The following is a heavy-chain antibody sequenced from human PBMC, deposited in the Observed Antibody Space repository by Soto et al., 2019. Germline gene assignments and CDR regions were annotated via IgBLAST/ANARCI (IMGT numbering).Heavy chain of an antibody. CDR2: ISSSSSYI. CDR3: ARDPDGIDYYGSGNPRGN. V-gene: IGHV3-21*01. J-gene: IGHJ4*02. CDR1: GFTFSSYS. Sequence: EVQLVESGGGLVKPGGSLRLSCAASGFTFSSYSMNWVRQAPGKGLEWVSSISSSSSYIYYADSVKGRFTISRDNAKNSLYLQMNSLRAEDTAVYYCARDPDGIDYYGSGNPRGNWGQGTLVTVSS. D-gene: IGHD3-10*01.